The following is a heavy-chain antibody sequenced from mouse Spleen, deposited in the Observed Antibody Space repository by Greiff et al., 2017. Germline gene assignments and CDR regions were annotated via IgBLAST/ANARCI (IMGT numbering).Heavy chain of an antibody. D-gene: IGHD2-2*01. Sequence: QVQLQQSGAELVRPGASVTLSCKASGYTFTDYEMHWVKQTPVHGLEWIGAIDPETGGTAYNQKFKGKATLTADKSSSTAYMELRSLTSEDSAVYYCTVWLRRLDYWGQGTTLTVSS. CDR3: TVWLRRLDY. J-gene: IGHJ2*01. V-gene: IGHV1-15*01. CDR2: IDPETGGT. CDR1: GYTFTDYE.